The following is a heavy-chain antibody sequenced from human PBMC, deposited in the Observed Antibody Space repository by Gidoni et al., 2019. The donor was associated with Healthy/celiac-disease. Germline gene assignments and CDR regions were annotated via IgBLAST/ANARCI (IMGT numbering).Heavy chain of an antibody. V-gene: IGHV1-69*01. Sequence: QVPLVQSGAEVNKPGSSVKVPCKSSGGTFSSYAISWVRQAPGQGLEWRGGIIPSIGTANYAQKFKGRVTITADESKSTAYMELSSLRSEDTAVYYCARVPPGGAVAGYFDYWGQGTLVTVSS. CDR3: ARVPPGGAVAGYFDY. J-gene: IGHJ4*02. CDR2: IIPSIGTA. CDR1: GGTFSSYA. D-gene: IGHD6-19*01.